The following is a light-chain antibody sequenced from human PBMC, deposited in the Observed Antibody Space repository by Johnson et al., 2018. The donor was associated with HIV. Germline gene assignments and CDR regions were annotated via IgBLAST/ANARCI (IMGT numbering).Light chain of an antibody. Sequence: QSVLTQPPSVSAAAGQKVTISCSGSSSNIGNNYVSWYQQFPGTAPKLLIYENDKRPSGIPDRFSGSKSGTSAALGITGLQTGDEADYYCATFDSSLSAYVFGTGTQVTVL. V-gene: IGLV1-51*02. CDR2: END. CDR3: ATFDSSLSAYV. CDR1: SSNIGNNY. J-gene: IGLJ1*01.